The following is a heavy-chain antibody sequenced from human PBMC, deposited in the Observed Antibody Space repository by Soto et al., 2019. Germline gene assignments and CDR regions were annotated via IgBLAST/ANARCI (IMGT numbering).Heavy chain of an antibody. J-gene: IGHJ4*02. CDR3: TRETVAGVTGLDY. CDR1: GFNVGAFA. Sequence: PGGSLRLSCAASGFNVGAFAVNWVRQAPGKGLEWVSGISVSDVFIYYADSVRGRFFISRDASENILYLQMNSLRVDDTALYYCTRETVAGVTGLDYWGPGTLVTVSS. CDR2: ISVSDVFI. D-gene: IGHD2-21*02. V-gene: IGHV3-23*01.